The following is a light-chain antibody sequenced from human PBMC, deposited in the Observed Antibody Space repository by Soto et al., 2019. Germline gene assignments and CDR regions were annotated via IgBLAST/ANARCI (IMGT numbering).Light chain of an antibody. V-gene: IGLV2-8*01. CDR2: EVV. CDR1: KNDIGVYDF. Sequence: QSGLTQPPSASGSPGQSVTISCTGTKNDIGVYDFVSWYQHHPGKAPRLIIYEVVQRPSGVPDRFSGSKSGNTASLTVSGLQAADEADYFCKSYAGSNTYVLGSGTKVT. J-gene: IGLJ1*01. CDR3: KSYAGSNTYV.